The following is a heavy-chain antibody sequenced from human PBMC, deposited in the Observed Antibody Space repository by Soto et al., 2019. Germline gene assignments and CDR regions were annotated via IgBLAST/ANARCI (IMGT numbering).Heavy chain of an antibody. V-gene: IGHV4-59*01. J-gene: IGHJ3*02. CDR3: TGRHTCMDAFDI. Sequence: QVQLQESGPGLVKPSETLSLTCTVSGGSISSYYWSWIRQSPGQGLDWVAYISHTGTTDYNPSLTSRLDISLDTSKNQFSLQLTSVPGAAPAVYYCTGRHTCMDAFDIWGQGTKVTVSP. CDR2: ISHTGTT. CDR1: GGSISSYY.